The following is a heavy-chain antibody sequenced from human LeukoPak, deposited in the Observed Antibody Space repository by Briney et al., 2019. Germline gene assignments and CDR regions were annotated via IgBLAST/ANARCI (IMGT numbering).Heavy chain of an antibody. CDR3: ASSPLSGMAFDI. D-gene: IGHD2/OR15-2a*01. CDR1: GGSISSYY. J-gene: IGHJ3*02. Sequence: SETLSLTCTVSGGSISSYYWSWIRQPPGKGLEWIGYIYYSGSTNYNPSLKSRVTISVDTSKNQFSLKLSSVTAADTAVYYCASSPLSGMAFDIWGQGTMVTVSS. CDR2: IYYSGST. V-gene: IGHV4-59*01.